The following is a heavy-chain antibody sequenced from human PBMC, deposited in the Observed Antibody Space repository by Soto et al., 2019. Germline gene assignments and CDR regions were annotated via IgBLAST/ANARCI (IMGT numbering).Heavy chain of an antibody. V-gene: IGHV3-74*01. CDR2: VSGDGSST. D-gene: IGHD4-4*01. CDR3: VRGGSNYAS. Sequence: EVQLVESGGKLVQPGGSLRLSCAASGFTPSKFWMHWVRQVPGKGLVWVSRVSGDGSSTDYADSAKGRFTISRDNAKNTVYLQMDSLRGEDTAVYYCVRGGSNYASWGQGTLVTVSS. CDR1: GFTPSKFW. J-gene: IGHJ5*02.